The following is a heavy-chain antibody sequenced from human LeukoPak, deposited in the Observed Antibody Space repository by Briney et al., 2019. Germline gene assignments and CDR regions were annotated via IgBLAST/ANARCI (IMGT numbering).Heavy chain of an antibody. D-gene: IGHD5-18*01. CDR3: ARVGYFYGYVH. CDR1: GFTFSGYW. CDR2: INPEGSTT. Sequence: GGSLRLSCAASGFTFSGYWMHWVRQAPGKGLVWVSRINPEGSTTTYADSVKGRFTISRDNAKSTLYMQMNSLRAEDTAVYYCARVGYFYGYVHWCQGTLVTVSS. J-gene: IGHJ4*02. V-gene: IGHV3-74*01.